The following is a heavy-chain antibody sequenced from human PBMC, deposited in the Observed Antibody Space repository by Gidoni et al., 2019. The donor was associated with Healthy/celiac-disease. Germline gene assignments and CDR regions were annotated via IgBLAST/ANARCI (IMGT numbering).Heavy chain of an antibody. J-gene: IGHJ3*02. CDR3: TTDPQYVLAYCGGDCSDAFDI. V-gene: IGHV3-15*07. CDR2: SKSKTDGGTT. D-gene: IGHD2-21*02. CDR1: GFTFSNAW. Sequence: EVQLVESGGGLVKPGGSLRLSCAASGFTFSNAWMNWVRQAPGKGLEWVGRSKSKTDGGTTDYAAPVKGRFTISRDDSKNTLYLQMNSLKTEDTAVYYCTTDPQYVLAYCGGDCSDAFDIWGQGTMVTVSS.